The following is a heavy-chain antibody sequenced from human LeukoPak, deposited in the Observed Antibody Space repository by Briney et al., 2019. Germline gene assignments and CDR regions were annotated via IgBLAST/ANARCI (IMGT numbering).Heavy chain of an antibody. J-gene: IGHJ5*02. CDR3: ARVGGYCSSTSCWGENWFDP. D-gene: IGHD2-2*01. V-gene: IGHV3-11*04. CDR2: ISSSGSTI. Sequence: PGGSLRLSCAASGFTFSDYDMSWLRQAPGKGLEWVSYISSSGSTIYYADSVEGRFTISRDNAKNSVYLQMNSLRAEDTAVYYCARVGGYCSSTSCWGENWFDPWGQGTLVTVSS. CDR1: GFTFSDYD.